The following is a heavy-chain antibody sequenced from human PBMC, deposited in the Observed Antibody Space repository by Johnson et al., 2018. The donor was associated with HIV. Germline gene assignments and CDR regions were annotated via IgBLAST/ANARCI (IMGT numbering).Heavy chain of an antibody. CDR1: GFTFSSYA. D-gene: IGHD1-26*01. Sequence: VESGGGVVQPGRSLRLSCAASGFTFSSYAMHWVRQAPGKGLEWVAVISYDGSNKYYADSVKGRFTISRDNSKNTLYLQMNSLRAEDTAVYYCARDRPSGSYYVDAFDIWGQGTMVTVSS. CDR2: ISYDGSNK. CDR3: ARDRPSGSYYVDAFDI. V-gene: IGHV3-30-3*01. J-gene: IGHJ3*02.